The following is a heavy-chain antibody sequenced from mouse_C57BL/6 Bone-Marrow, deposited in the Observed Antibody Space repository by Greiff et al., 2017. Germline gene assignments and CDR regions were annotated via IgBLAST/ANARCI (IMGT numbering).Heavy chain of an antibody. Sequence: QVQLQQPGAELVMPWASVKLSCKASGYTFTSYWMHWVKQRPGHGFEWIGEIDPSGSYTNYPQQFKGKSTSTVDKSSSTAHMLLSRLTPEASAVYYCARDGYYDWVWFAYWGQGTLVTVSA. CDR2: IDPSGSYT. V-gene: IGHV1-69*01. CDR3: ARDGYYDWVWFAY. J-gene: IGHJ3*01. D-gene: IGHD2-3*01. CDR1: GYTFTSYW.